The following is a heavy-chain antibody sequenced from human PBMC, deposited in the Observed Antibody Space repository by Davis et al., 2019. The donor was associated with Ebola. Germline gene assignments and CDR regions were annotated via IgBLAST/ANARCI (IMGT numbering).Heavy chain of an antibody. CDR1: GFTFSSYD. CDR2: IGTAGAT. CDR3: ARERSYGYSGYYYGMDV. V-gene: IGHV3-13*01. D-gene: IGHD5-18*01. Sequence: GGSLRLSCAASGFTFSSYDMHWVRQATGKGLEWVSAIGTAGATYYPGSVKGRFTISRENAKNSLYLQMNSLRAGDTAVYYCARERSYGYSGYYYGMDVWGQGTTVTVSS. J-gene: IGHJ6*02.